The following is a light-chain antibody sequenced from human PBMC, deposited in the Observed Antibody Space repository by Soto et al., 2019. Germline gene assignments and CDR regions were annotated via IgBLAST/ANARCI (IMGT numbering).Light chain of an antibody. CDR2: DNN. V-gene: IGLV1-51*01. Sequence: QSVLKQPPSVSAAPGQKVTISCSGSSSNIGNNYVSWYQQLPGTAPKLLIYDNNKRPSGIPDRFSDSKSGTSATLAITGLQTGDEADYYCGTWDSSLSAYVFGTGTKVTVL. CDR3: GTWDSSLSAYV. CDR1: SSNIGNNY. J-gene: IGLJ1*01.